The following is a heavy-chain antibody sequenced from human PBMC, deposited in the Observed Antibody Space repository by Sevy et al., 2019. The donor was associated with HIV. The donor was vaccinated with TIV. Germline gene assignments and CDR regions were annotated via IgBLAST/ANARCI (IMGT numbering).Heavy chain of an antibody. V-gene: IGHV1-2*02. CDR3: ARDRAPEYYYDSSGYYYP. D-gene: IGHD3-22*01. CDR1: GYTFTGYY. Sequence: ASVKVSCKASGYTFTGYYMHWVRQAPGQGLEWMGWINPNSGGTNYAQKFQGRVTMTRDTSISTAYMELSRLGSDDTAEYYCARDRAPEYYYDSSGYYYPWGQGTLVTVSS. J-gene: IGHJ5*02. CDR2: INPNSGGT.